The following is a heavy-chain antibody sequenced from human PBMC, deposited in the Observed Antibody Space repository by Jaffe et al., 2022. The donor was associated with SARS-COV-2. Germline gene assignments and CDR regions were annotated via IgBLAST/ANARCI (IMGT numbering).Heavy chain of an antibody. D-gene: IGHD3-3*01. V-gene: IGHV3-30*03. CDR3: AATYYDFWSGYYYYYGMDV. J-gene: IGHJ6*02. Sequence: QVQLVESGGGVVQPGRSLRLSCAASGFTFSSYGMHWVRQAPGKGLEWVAVISYDGSNKYYADSVKGRFTISRDNSKNTLYLQMNSLRAEDTAVYYCAATYYDFWSGYYYYYGMDVWGQGTTVTVSS. CDR1: GFTFSSYG. CDR2: ISYDGSNK.